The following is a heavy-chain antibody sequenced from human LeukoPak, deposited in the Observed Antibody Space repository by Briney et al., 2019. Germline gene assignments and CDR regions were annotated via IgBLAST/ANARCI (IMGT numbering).Heavy chain of an antibody. D-gene: IGHD3-10*01. Sequence: SETLSLTCAVYGVSFSGYYWSWIRQPPGKGLEWIGEINHSGSTNYNPSLKSRVTISVDTSKNQFSLKLSSVTAADTAVYYCARERKRKGYYGSGSYSDYWGQGTLVTVSS. CDR3: ARERKRKGYYGSGSYSDY. V-gene: IGHV4-34*01. CDR1: GVSFSGYY. J-gene: IGHJ4*02. CDR2: INHSGST.